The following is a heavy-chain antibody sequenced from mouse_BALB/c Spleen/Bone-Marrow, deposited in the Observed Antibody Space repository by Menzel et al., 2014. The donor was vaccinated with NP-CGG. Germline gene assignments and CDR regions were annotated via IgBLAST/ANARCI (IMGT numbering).Heavy chain of an antibody. V-gene: IGHV7-3*02. J-gene: IGHJ1*01. CDR1: GFTFTDYY. Sequence: EVQRVESGRGLAQPGGSLRLSCATSGFTFTDYYMSWVRQPPGKALEWLGFSRNKANGYTTEYSASVKGRFTISRDNSQGILYLQMNTLRAEDSATYYCARDINYDIYWYFDVWGAGTTVTVSS. CDR2: SRNKANGYTT. D-gene: IGHD2-4*01. CDR3: ARDINYDIYWYFDV.